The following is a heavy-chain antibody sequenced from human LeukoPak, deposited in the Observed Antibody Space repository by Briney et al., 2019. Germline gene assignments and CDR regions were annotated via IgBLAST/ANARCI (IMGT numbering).Heavy chain of an antibody. CDR3: AKASGHIVVVPAFDY. Sequence: GASVKVSCKASGYTFTSYGISWVRQAPGQGLEWMGWISAYNGNTNYAQKLQGRVTMTTDTSTSTAYMELRSLRAEDMALYYCAKASGHIVVVPAFDYWGQGTLVTVSS. D-gene: IGHD2-2*01. CDR2: ISAYNGNT. J-gene: IGHJ4*02. CDR1: GYTFTSYG. V-gene: IGHV1-18*03.